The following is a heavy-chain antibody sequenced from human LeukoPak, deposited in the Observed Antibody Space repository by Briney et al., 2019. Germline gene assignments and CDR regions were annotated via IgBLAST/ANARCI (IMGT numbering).Heavy chain of an antibody. J-gene: IGHJ6*03. Sequence: ASVKVSCKASGYTFTSYYMHWVRQAPGQGLEWMGIINPSGGSTSYAQKFQGRVTMTRDTSTSTVYMELSGLRSEDTAAYYCARGLSLWFGELPYYMDVWGKGTTVTISS. D-gene: IGHD3-10*01. CDR3: ARGLSLWFGELPYYMDV. CDR2: INPSGGST. V-gene: IGHV1-46*01. CDR1: GYTFTSYY.